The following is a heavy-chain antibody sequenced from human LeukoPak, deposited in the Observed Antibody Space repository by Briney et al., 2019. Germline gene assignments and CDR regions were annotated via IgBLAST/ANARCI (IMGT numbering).Heavy chain of an antibody. D-gene: IGHD3-10*01. CDR3: AKDILGTMVRGVNYLDY. J-gene: IGHJ4*02. CDR2: ISWDGGST. CDR1: GFTFDDYA. V-gene: IGHV3-43D*03. Sequence: PGGSLRLSCAASGFTFDDYAMHWVRQAPGKGLEWVSLISWDGGSTYYADSVKGRFTISRDNSKNSLYLQMNSLRAEDTALYYCAKDILGTMVRGVNYLDYWGQGTLVTVSS.